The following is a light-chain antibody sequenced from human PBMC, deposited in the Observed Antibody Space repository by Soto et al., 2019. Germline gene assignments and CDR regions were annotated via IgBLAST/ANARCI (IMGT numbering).Light chain of an antibody. CDR1: QSISSW. J-gene: IGKJ2*01. V-gene: IGKV1-5*01. CDR3: QQYNGYSSYT. Sequence: DIQMTQSPSTLSASVGDRVTITCRASQSISSWLAWYQQKPGTAPKLLIYDASTLQSGVPSRFSGSGSGTEFTLTISSLQPDDFATYYCQQYNGYSSYTFGQGTKVDIK. CDR2: DAS.